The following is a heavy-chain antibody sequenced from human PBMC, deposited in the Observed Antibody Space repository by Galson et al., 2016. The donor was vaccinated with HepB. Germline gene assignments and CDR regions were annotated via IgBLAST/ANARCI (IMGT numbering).Heavy chain of an antibody. CDR1: GYIFTSYG. D-gene: IGHD6-25*01. J-gene: IGHJ4*02. V-gene: IGHV1-18*01. CDR3: ARVLAASDY. Sequence: SVKVSCKASGYIFTSYGINWVRQTPGQGLEWMGWISTYKGKTNYAQILQGRVTMTADTSTNTAYMELRSLTSDDTAVYYCARVLAASDYWGQGTLVTVSS. CDR2: ISTYKGKT.